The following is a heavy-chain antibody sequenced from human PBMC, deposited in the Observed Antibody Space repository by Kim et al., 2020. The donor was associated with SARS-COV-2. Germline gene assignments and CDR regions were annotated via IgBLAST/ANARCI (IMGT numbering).Heavy chain of an antibody. Sequence: SETLSLTCAVYGGSFSGYYWSWIRQPPGKGLEWIGEINHSGSTNYNPSLKSRVTISVDTSKNQFSLKLSSVTAADTAVYYCARGTVLRYFGPRCNWFDPWGQGTLVTVSS. D-gene: IGHD3-9*01. CDR3: ARGTVLRYFGPRCNWFDP. V-gene: IGHV4-34*01. J-gene: IGHJ5*02. CDR1: GGSFSGYY. CDR2: INHSGST.